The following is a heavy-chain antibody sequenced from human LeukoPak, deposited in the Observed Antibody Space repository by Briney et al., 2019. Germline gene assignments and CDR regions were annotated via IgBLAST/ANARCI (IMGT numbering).Heavy chain of an antibody. Sequence: GGSLRLSCAASGFTFSSYAMSWVRQAPGKGLEWVSAISGSGGSTYYADSVKGRFTISRDNAKNSLYLQMNSLRAEDTAVYYCARDKRYSSSPYYFGYWGQGTLVTVSS. D-gene: IGHD6-13*01. CDR3: ARDKRYSSSPYYFGY. CDR1: GFTFSSYA. CDR2: ISGSGGST. V-gene: IGHV3-23*01. J-gene: IGHJ4*02.